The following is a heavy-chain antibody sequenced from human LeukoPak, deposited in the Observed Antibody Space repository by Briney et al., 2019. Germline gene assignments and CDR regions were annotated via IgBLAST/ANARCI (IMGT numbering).Heavy chain of an antibody. CDR1: GFTFSTYW. J-gene: IGHJ4*02. CDR3: AKVAKYYYGPETYYFFEQ. V-gene: IGHV3-7*01. CDR2: INQDGTEK. D-gene: IGHD3-10*01. Sequence: GGSLRLSCAASGFTFSTYWMSWVRQAPGKGLEWVANINQDGTEKYYVDSVKGRFTVSRDYAKNSLYLQMNSLRVEDTAVYYCAKVAKYYYGPETYYFFEQWGQGTPVTASS.